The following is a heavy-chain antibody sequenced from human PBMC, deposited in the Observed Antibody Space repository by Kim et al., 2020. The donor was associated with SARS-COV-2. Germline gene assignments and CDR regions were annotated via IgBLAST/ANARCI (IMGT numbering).Heavy chain of an antibody. CDR1: GYTFTSYA. Sequence: ASVKVSCKASGYTFTSYAMHWVRQAPGQRLEWMGWINAGNGNTKYSQKFQGRVTITRDTSASTAYMELSSLRSEDTAVYYCASSSTGITMVRGVIINEPTNPDYYYYGMDVWGQGTTVTVSS. CDR3: ASSSTGITMVRGVIINEPTNPDYYYYGMDV. V-gene: IGHV1-3*01. J-gene: IGHJ6*02. D-gene: IGHD3-10*01. CDR2: INAGNGNT.